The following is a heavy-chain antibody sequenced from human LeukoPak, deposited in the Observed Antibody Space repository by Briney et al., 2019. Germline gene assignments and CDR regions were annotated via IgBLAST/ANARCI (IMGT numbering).Heavy chain of an antibody. J-gene: IGHJ4*02. CDR3: AKAHSGSYYSGIN. V-gene: IGHV3-48*03. D-gene: IGHD1-26*01. CDR1: GFTFSGYE. Sequence: PGGSLRLSCAASGFTFSGYEMNWVRQAPGKGLEWVSYISSSGRIIYYADSVKGRFTISRDNSKNTLYLQMNSLRAEDTALYYCAKAHSGSYYSGINWGQGTLVTVSS. CDR2: ISSSGRII.